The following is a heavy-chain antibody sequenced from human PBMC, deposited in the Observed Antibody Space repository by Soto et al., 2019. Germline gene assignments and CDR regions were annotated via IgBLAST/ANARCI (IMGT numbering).Heavy chain of an antibody. Sequence: PGGSLRLSCASSGFTFSSYAVSWVRQPPGKGLEWVSAISGSGGSTYYADPVKGRFTISRDNSKNTLYLQMNSLRAEDTAVYYCAKDSTVVATTVSPDYWGQGTLVTVSS. CDR2: ISGSGGST. D-gene: IGHD4-17*01. CDR1: GFTFSSYA. CDR3: AKDSTVVATTVSPDY. J-gene: IGHJ4*02. V-gene: IGHV3-23*01.